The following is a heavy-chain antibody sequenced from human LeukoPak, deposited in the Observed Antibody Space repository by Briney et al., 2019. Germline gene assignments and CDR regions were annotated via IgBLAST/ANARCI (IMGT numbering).Heavy chain of an antibody. V-gene: IGHV1-69*05. CDR2: IIPIFGTA. Sequence: GSSVKVSCKASGGTLSSYAISWVRQAPGQGLEWMGGIIPIFGTANYAQKFQGRVTITTDESTSTAYMELSSLRSEDTAVYYCARAAGGGYCSGGSCYAFDYWGQGTLVTVSS. CDR3: ARAAGGGYCSGGSCYAFDY. J-gene: IGHJ4*02. D-gene: IGHD2-15*01. CDR1: GGTLSSYA.